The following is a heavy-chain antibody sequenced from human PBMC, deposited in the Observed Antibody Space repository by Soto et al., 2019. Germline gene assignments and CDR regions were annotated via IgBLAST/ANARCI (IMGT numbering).Heavy chain of an antibody. CDR1: GFTFSDYY. Sequence: GGSVRLSCAASGFTFSDYYMSWIRQAPGKGLEWVSYISSSGSTIYYADSVKGRFTISRDNAKNSLYLQMNSLRAEDTAVYYCARSHRLEWLLYCCYYGMDVWGQGTTVTVSS. V-gene: IGHV3-11*01. CDR3: ARSHRLEWLLYCCYYGMDV. CDR2: ISSSGSTI. J-gene: IGHJ6*02. D-gene: IGHD3-3*01.